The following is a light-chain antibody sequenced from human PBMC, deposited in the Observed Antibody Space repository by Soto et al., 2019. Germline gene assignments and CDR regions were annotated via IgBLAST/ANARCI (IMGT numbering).Light chain of an antibody. CDR1: QTVSNN. J-gene: IGKJ2*01. Sequence: EVVVTQAPSTLSVSLGQRATLSCRTSQTVSNNLAWYRQKPGQAPSLLIYGISTRATGLPARFSGAGSGTEFTHTISSLQSEDSAVYYCQQYNNWPHTFAQGTKLEIK. CDR3: QQYNNWPHT. CDR2: GIS. V-gene: IGKV3-15*01.